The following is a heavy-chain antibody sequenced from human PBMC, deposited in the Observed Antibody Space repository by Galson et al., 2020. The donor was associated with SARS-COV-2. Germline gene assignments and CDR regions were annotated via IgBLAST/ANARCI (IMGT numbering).Heavy chain of an antibody. CDR1: GFPFSSYS. V-gene: IGHV3-21*01. Sequence: GESLKISCAASGFPFSSYSMNWVRQAPGRGLEWVSSISAGITYIHYADSLKGRFTISRDNAKNSLYLQMNNLRAEDTAVYYCARVGGMATTPANYYYYGLDVWGQGTTVTVSS. J-gene: IGHJ6*02. CDR3: ARVGGMATTPANYYYYGLDV. D-gene: IGHD2-15*01. CDR2: ISAGITYI.